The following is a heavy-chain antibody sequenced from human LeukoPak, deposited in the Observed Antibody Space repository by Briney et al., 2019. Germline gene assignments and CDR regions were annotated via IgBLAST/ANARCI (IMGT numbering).Heavy chain of an antibody. J-gene: IGHJ4*02. CDR1: GFTFSNYA. CDR3: ARDHDWAFAY. Sequence: QPGGSLLLPCAASGFTFSNYAMNWVRQAPGRGLEWVSHIFSSDSTIGYADSVKGRFTISRDNAKNSLYLQMNNLRDEDTAVYYCARDHDWAFAYWGLGTLVTVSS. D-gene: IGHD3-9*01. CDR2: IFSSDSTI. V-gene: IGHV3-48*02.